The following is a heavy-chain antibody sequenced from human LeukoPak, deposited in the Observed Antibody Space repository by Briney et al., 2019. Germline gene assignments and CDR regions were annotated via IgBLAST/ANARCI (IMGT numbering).Heavy chain of an antibody. CDR2: INSDGSST. D-gene: IGHD2/OR15-2a*01. Sequence: PGGSLRLSCVASGFTFSSYWMHWARQAPGKGLVWVSRINSDGSSTSYADSVKGRFTISRDNAKNTLYLQMNSLRAEDTAVYYCAKEYYLAAFDIWGQGTMVTVSS. V-gene: IGHV3-74*01. CDR1: GFTFSSYW. CDR3: AKEYYLAAFDI. J-gene: IGHJ3*02.